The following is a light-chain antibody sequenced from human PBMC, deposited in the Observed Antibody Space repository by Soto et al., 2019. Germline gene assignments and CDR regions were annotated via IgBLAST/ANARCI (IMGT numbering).Light chain of an antibody. CDR3: LSNRGSNNYV. J-gene: IGLJ1*01. Sequence: QSVLTQPPSASAAPGQSVTISCTGTSSDGGGYHYVSWYQHHPGRAPKLLIYEAEKRPPGVPGRFSGSKSGNTASLTVSELQAEDEADYYCLSNRGSNNYVFGTGTKVTLL. V-gene: IGLV2-8*01. CDR1: SSDGGGYHY. CDR2: EAE.